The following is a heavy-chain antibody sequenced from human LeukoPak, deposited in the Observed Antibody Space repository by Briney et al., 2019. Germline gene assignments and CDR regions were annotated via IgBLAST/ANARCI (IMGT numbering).Heavy chain of an antibody. Sequence: PGGSLRLSSAASGFTFSGYSMNWVRQAPGKGLEWVSYISSGSSAIYYADSVKGRFTISRDNAKNSLYLQMNSLRAEDTAVYYCARGRADYYFDYWSQGTLVTVSS. V-gene: IGHV3-48*01. CDR1: GFTFSGYS. CDR2: ISSGSSAI. CDR3: ARGRADYYFDY. J-gene: IGHJ4*02. D-gene: IGHD2-21*02.